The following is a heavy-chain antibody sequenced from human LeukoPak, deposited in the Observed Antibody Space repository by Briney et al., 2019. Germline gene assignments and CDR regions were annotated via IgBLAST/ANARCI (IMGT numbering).Heavy chain of an antibody. J-gene: IGHJ3*02. CDR3: ARHDYSNEDPDAFDI. CDR2: IYYSGST. Sequence: SETLSLTCTVSGGSIITRSYYWGRLRQPPGKGLEWIGSIYYSGSTYYNPSLKSRVTISVDTSKNQFSLKLSSVTAADTAVYYCARHDYSNEDPDAFDIWGQGTMVTVSS. CDR1: GGSIITRSYY. D-gene: IGHD4-11*01. V-gene: IGHV4-39*01.